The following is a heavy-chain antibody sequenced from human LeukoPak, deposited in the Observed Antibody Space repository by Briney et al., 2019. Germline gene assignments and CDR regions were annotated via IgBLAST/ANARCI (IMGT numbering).Heavy chain of an antibody. CDR3: ARLSYYYDSSGYKRVGTFDY. V-gene: IGHV4-61*02. Sequence: SQTLSLTCTVSGGSISSGSYYWSWIRQPAGKGLEWIGRIYTSGTTNYNPSLKSRVTISVDTSKNQFSLKLSSVTAADTAVYYCARLSYYYDSSGYKRVGTFDYWGQGTLVTVSS. CDR2: IYTSGTT. J-gene: IGHJ4*02. CDR1: GGSISSGSYY. D-gene: IGHD3-22*01.